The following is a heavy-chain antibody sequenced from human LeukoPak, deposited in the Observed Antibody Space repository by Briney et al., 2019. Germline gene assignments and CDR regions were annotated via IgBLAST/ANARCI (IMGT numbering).Heavy chain of an antibody. Sequence: SETLSLTCAVYGGSFSGYYWSWIRQPAGKGLEWIGRIYTSGSTNYNPSLKSRVTISVDTSKNQFSLKLSSVTAADTAVYYCARFPKAGGGSPFDYWGQGTLVTVSS. D-gene: IGHD1-26*01. CDR1: GGSFSGYY. CDR3: ARFPKAGGGSPFDY. J-gene: IGHJ4*02. V-gene: IGHV4-59*10. CDR2: IYTSGST.